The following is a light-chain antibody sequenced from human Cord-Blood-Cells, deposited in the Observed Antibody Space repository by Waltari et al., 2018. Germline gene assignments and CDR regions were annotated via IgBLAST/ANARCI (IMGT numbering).Light chain of an antibody. CDR1: SLRRYY. V-gene: IGLV3-19*01. CDR3: NSRDSSGNHYV. CDR2: GKN. Sequence: SSELTQDPAVSVALGQTVRITCQGDSLRRYYASWYQQKPGHAPVLVIYGKNNRPSGIPDRFSGSRSGNTASLTITGAQAEDEADYYCNSRDSSGNHYVFGTGTKVTVL. J-gene: IGLJ1*01.